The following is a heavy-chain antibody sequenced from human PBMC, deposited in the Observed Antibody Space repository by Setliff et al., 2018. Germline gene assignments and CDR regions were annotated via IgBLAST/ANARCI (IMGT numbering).Heavy chain of an antibody. CDR3: ARAMVRGVIINGFDY. CDR1: GGSISSSNW. V-gene: IGHV4-4*02. Sequence: SETLSLTCAVSGGSISSSNWWSWVRQPPGKGLGWIGEIYHSGSTNYNPSLKSRVTISVDKSKNQFSLKLSSVTAADTAVYYCARAMVRGVIINGFDYWGQGTLVTVSS. J-gene: IGHJ4*02. D-gene: IGHD3-10*01. CDR2: IYHSGST.